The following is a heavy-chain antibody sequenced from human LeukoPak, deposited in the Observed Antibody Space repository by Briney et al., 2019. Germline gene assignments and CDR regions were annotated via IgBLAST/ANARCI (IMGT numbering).Heavy chain of an antibody. D-gene: IGHD6-19*01. V-gene: IGHV1-18*01. CDR1: GYTFTSYG. CDR3: ARTEAVAGIPTQTLFDY. J-gene: IGHJ4*02. CDR2: ISAYNGNT. Sequence: ASVKVSCKASGYTFTSYGISWVRQAPGQGLEWMGWISAYNGNTNYAQKLQGRVTMTTDTSTSTAYRELRSLRSDDTAVYYCARTEAVAGIPTQTLFDYWGQGTLVTVSS.